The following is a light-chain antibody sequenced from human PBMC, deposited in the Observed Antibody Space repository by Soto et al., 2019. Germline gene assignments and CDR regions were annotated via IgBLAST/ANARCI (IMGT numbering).Light chain of an antibody. CDR1: RSLSSN. V-gene: IGKV3-11*01. CDR3: QQHSHWPPWT. CDR2: GAS. J-gene: IGKJ1*01. Sequence: EIVMTQSPATLSVSPGERATLSCRASRSLSSNLAWYQQKPGQAPRLLIYGASNRATGIPARFSGSGSGTDFTLTISDLEPEDFAVYYCQQHSHWPPWTFGQGTKVDIK.